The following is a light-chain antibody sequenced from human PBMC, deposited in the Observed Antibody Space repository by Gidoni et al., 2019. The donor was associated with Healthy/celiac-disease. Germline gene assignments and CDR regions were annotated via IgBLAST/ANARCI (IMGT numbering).Light chain of an antibody. Sequence: EIVLTQSPATLSLSPGERATLSCRASQSVSSYLAWYQQKPGQAPRLLIYDASNRATGIPARFRGSWSGTDFTLTISSLEPEDFAVYYCQQRSNWPYTFGQGTKLEIK. CDR3: QQRSNWPYT. CDR2: DAS. CDR1: QSVSSY. J-gene: IGKJ2*01. V-gene: IGKV3-11*01.